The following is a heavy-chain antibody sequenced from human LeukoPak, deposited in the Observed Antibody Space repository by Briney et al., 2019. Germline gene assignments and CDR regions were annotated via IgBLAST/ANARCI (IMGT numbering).Heavy chain of an antibody. CDR2: ISYDGSNK. CDR1: GFTFSSCA. D-gene: IGHD6-13*01. Sequence: GGSLRLSCAASGFTFSSCAMHWVRQAPGKGLEWVAVISYDGSNKYYADSVKGRFTISRDNSKNTLYLQMNSLRAEDTAVYYCARDRDSSSWYCDYWGQGTLVTVSS. CDR3: ARDRDSSSWYCDY. J-gene: IGHJ4*02. V-gene: IGHV3-30-3*01.